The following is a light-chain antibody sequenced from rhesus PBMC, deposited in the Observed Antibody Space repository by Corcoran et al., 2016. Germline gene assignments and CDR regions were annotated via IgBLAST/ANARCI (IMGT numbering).Light chain of an antibody. V-gene: IGKV2-104*01. CDR2: EVS. CDR1: QSLLDSEDGNTY. CDR3: MQALEFPLT. J-gene: IGKJ4*01. Sequence: DIVMTQTPLSLPVTLGEPASISCRSNQSLLDSEDGNTYLEWFLQKPGQSPKLLLYEVSNRASGVPDRFSGRGSDTDFTLKISRVEAEDVGLYYCMQALEFPLTFGGGTKVDLK.